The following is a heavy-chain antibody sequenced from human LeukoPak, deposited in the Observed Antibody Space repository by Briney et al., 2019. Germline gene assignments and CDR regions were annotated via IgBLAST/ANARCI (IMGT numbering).Heavy chain of an antibody. CDR3: ARFRYDSPLGY. D-gene: IGHD3-22*01. J-gene: IGHJ4*02. CDR2: ISSSGSTI. V-gene: IGHV3-11*01. CDR1: GFTFSDYY. Sequence: GGSLRLSCAASGFTFSDYYMSWIRQAPGKGLEWVPYISSSGSTIYYADSVKGRFTISRDDAKNSLYLQMNSLRAEDTAVYYCARFRYDSPLGYWGQGTLVTVSS.